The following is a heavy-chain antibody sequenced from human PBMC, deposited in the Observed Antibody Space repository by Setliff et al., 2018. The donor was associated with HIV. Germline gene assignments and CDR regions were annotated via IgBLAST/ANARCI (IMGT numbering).Heavy chain of an antibody. J-gene: IGHJ6*03. CDR3: ARTQDRYYYYYYMDV. V-gene: IGHV3-53*01. Sequence: GGSLRLSCAASGFTVSSNYMSWVRQAPGKGLEWVSVIYSGGSTYYADSVKGRLTISRDNSKNTLYLQMNSLRAEDTAVYYCARTQDRYYYYYYMDVWGKGTTVTV. CDR2: IYSGGST. CDR1: GFTVSSNY.